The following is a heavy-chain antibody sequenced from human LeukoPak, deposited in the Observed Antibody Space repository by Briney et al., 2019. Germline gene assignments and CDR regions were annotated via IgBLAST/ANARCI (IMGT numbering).Heavy chain of an antibody. D-gene: IGHD6-19*01. Sequence: SETLSLTCAVYGGSFSGYYWSWIRQPPGKGLEWIGEINHSGSTNYNPSLKSRVTISVDTSKNQFSLKLSSVTAADTAVYYCARALPPYSSGWYIGDYYYYGMDVWGQGTTVTVSS. CDR3: ARALPPYSSGWYIGDYYYYGMDV. CDR2: INHSGST. J-gene: IGHJ6*02. V-gene: IGHV4-34*01. CDR1: GGSFSGYY.